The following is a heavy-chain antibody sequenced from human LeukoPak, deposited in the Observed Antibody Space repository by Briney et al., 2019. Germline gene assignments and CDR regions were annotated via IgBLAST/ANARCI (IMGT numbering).Heavy chain of an antibody. D-gene: IGHD3-22*01. CDR1: GFTFSDYY. V-gene: IGHV3-11*04. CDR3: ARVHITMIGLPFDY. J-gene: IGHJ4*02. Sequence: GGSLRLSCAASGFTFSDYYMSWIRQAPGKRLEWVSYISSSGSTIYYADSVKGRFTISRDNAKNSLYLQMNSLRAEDTAVYYCARVHITMIGLPFDYWGQGTLVTVSS. CDR2: ISSSGSTI.